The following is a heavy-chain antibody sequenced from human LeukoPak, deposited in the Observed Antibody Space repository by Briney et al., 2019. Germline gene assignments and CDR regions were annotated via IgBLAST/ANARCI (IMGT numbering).Heavy chain of an antibody. D-gene: IGHD3-9*01. CDR3: AIRTLSDWLDY. CDR2: ISSSSSTI. CDR1: GLTFSSYS. J-gene: IGHJ4*02. V-gene: IGHV3-48*01. Sequence: GGSLRLSCAASGLTFSSYSMNWVRQAPGKGLEWVSYISSSSSTIYYADSVKGRFTISRDNAKNSLYLQMNSLRAEDTAVYYCAIRTLSDWLDYWGQGTLVTVSS.